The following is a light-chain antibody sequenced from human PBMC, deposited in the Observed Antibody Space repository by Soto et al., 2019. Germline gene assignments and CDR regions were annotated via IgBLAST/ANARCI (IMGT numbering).Light chain of an antibody. CDR2: GAS. Sequence: EIVMTQPPATLSVSPGERATLSRRASQSVSSNLAWYQQKPGQAPSLLIYGASTRATGTPARFSGSGSGTEFTLTISSLQSEDFAVYYCQQYGSSGTFGQGTKVDIK. J-gene: IGKJ1*01. V-gene: IGKV3-15*01. CDR1: QSVSSN. CDR3: QQYGSSGT.